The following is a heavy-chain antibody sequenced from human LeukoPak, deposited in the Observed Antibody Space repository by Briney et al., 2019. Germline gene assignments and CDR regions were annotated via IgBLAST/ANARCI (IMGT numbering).Heavy chain of an antibody. CDR1: GGSISSGGYS. D-gene: IGHD6-13*01. J-gene: IGHJ5*02. CDR2: IYYSGST. Sequence: SETLSLTCAVSGGSISSGGYSWSWIRQPPGKGLEWIGYIYYSGSTYYNPSLKSRATISVDTSKNQFSLKLSSVTAADTAVYYCARDLGIWWFDPWGQGTLVTVSS. V-gene: IGHV4-30-4*07. CDR3: ARDLGIWWFDP.